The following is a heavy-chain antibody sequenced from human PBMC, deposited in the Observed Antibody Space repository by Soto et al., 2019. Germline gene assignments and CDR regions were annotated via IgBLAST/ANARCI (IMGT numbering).Heavy chain of an antibody. CDR1: GFTFSSYW. V-gene: IGHV3-7*01. CDR2: IKQDGSEK. Sequence: GGSLRLSCAASGFTFSSYWMSWVRQAPGKGLEWVANIKQDGSEKYYVDSVKGRFTISRDNAKNSLYLQMNSLRAEDTAVYYCARRAYSYGYHYYYYYGMDVWGQGTTVTVSS. D-gene: IGHD5-18*01. J-gene: IGHJ6*02. CDR3: ARRAYSYGYHYYYYYGMDV.